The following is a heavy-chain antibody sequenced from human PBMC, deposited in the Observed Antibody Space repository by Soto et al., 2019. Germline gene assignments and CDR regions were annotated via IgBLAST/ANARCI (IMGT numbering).Heavy chain of an antibody. V-gene: IGHV3-30*03. CDR3: ETIAAAG. CDR2: ISYDGSNK. Sequence: GGSLRLSCAASGFTFRSYGMHWVRQAPGKGLEWVAVISYDGSNKYYADSVKGRFTISRDNSKNTLYLQMNSLRAEDTAVYYCETIAAAGWGQGTLVTVSS. J-gene: IGHJ4*02. D-gene: IGHD6-25*01. CDR1: GFTFRSYG.